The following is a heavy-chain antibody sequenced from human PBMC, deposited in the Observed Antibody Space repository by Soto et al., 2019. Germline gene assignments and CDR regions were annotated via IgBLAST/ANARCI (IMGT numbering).Heavy chain of an antibody. D-gene: IGHD5-18*01. Sequence: EVQLVESGGGLVQPGGSLRLSCAASGFTFSGYWMHWVRQAPGKGLVWVSRINSDGSSTSYADSVKGRFTISRDNAKNTLYLQMNSLRAGDTAVYYCARCGYTYGYDGDVWGQGTTVTVSS. CDR1: GFTFSGYW. CDR2: INSDGSST. J-gene: IGHJ6*02. V-gene: IGHV3-74*01. CDR3: ARCGYTYGYDGDV.